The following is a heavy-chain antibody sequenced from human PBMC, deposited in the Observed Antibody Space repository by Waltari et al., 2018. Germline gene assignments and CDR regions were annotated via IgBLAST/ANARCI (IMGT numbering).Heavy chain of an antibody. CDR1: GFTVSTTY. Sequence: EVQLVESGGGLVQPGGSLRLSCAASGFTVSTTYMSWVRKAPGKGLGWVSVIYSGGSTYYADSVKGRFTISRDNSKNTLHLQMNSLRAEDTAVYYCARDRFSGYEGAFDIWGQGTMVTVSS. CDR2: IYSGGST. J-gene: IGHJ3*02. D-gene: IGHD5-12*01. CDR3: ARDRFSGYEGAFDI. V-gene: IGHV3-66*02.